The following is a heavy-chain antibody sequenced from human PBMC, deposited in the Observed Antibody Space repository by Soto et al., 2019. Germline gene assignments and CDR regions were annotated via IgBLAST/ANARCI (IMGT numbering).Heavy chain of an antibody. CDR2: ISSSSSYI. Sequence: GGSLRLSCAASGFTFSSYSMNWVRQAPGKGLEWVSSISSSSSYIYYADSVKGRFTISRDNAKNSLYLQMNSLRAEDTAVYYCARGAKQETTVTTGRYLYYYYGMDVWGQGTTVTVSS. CDR1: GFTFSSYS. CDR3: ARGAKQETTVTTGRYLYYYYGMDV. V-gene: IGHV3-21*01. D-gene: IGHD4-4*01. J-gene: IGHJ6*02.